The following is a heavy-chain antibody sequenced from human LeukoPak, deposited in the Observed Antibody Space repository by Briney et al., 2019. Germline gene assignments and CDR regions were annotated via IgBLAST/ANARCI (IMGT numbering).Heavy chain of an antibody. CDR2: ITSDGGKT. J-gene: IGHJ6*02. CDR1: GFAFHAFD. V-gene: IGHV3-43*02. Sequence: GGSLRLSCAASGFAFHAFDTYWVRHPPGKGLEWVSRITSDGGKTYSADSVRGRFTISRDNSKNSLYLQLNSLRTDDAALYYCATWAFYHGLDVWGQGTTVTVSS. D-gene: IGHD1-26*01. CDR3: ATWAFYHGLDV.